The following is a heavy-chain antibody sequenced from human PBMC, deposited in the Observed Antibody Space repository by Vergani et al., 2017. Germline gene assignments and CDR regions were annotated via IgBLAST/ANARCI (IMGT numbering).Heavy chain of an antibody. J-gene: IGHJ4*02. CDR2: ISGSGGFT. D-gene: IGHD6-13*01. CDR1: GFTFTNFA. Sequence: VQLVESGGGVVQPGRSLRLSCAASGFTFTNFAMTWVRQAPGEGLEWVSGISGSGGFTYYADSVKGRFTISRDNSKNTMFLQMNNLRAEDTAVYYCAEMGIAAAGRMYYFDYWGQGTLVTVSS. V-gene: IGHV3-23*04. CDR3: AEMGIAAAGRMYYFDY.